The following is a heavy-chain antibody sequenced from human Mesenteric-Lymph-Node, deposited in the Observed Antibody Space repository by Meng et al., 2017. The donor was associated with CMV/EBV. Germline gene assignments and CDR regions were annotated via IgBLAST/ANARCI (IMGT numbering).Heavy chain of an antibody. V-gene: IGHV1-2*06. D-gene: IGHD3-10*01. CDR1: TGYE. CDR2: INPNSGGT. Sequence: TGYEMDWVRQGPGQGLEWMGRINPNSGGTNYAQKFQGRINMNRDTSSSTAYMELSRLRSDDTAVYYCARNSFYYGSGSYYPHNWFDPWGQGTLVTVSS. CDR3: ARNSFYYGSGSYYPHNWFDP. J-gene: IGHJ5*02.